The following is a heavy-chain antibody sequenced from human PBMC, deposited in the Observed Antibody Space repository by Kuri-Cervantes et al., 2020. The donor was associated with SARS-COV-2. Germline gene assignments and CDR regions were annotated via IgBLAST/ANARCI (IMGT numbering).Heavy chain of an antibody. D-gene: IGHD3-22*01. CDR3: VENDYYDSSGYSHFDY. V-gene: IGHV4-38-2*02. CDR2: IYHSGST. Sequence: WGSLRLSCTVSGYSISSGYYWGWIRQPPGKGLEWIGSIYHSGSTYYNPSLKSRVTISVDTSKNQFSLKLSSVTAADTAVYYCVENDYYDSSGYSHFDYWGQGTLVTVSS. J-gene: IGHJ4*02. CDR1: GYSISSGYY.